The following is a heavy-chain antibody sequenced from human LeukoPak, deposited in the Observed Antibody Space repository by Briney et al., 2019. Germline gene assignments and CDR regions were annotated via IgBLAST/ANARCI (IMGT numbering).Heavy chain of an antibody. Sequence: ASVKVSCKASGYTFTSYYMHWVRQAPGQGLEWMGWISAYNGNTNYAQKLQGRVTMTTDTSTSTAYMELRSLRSDDTAVYYCARDSPGQPADYWGQGTLVAVSS. CDR3: ARDSPGQPADY. J-gene: IGHJ4*02. D-gene: IGHD2-2*01. CDR2: ISAYNGNT. CDR1: GYTFTSYY. V-gene: IGHV1-18*04.